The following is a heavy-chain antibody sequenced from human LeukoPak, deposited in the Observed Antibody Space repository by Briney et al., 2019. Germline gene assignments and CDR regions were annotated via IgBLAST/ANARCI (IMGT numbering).Heavy chain of an antibody. CDR1: GGSFSGYY. J-gene: IGHJ4*02. CDR2: INHSGST. V-gene: IGHV4-34*01. Sequence: SETLSLTCAVYGGSFSGYYWSWIRQPPGKGLDWIGEINHSGSTYYNPSLKSRVTISVDTSKNQFSLKLSSVTAADTAVYYCARGRYYYDSSGYHDSYYFDYWGQGTLVTVSS. D-gene: IGHD3-22*01. CDR3: ARGRYYYDSSGYHDSYYFDY.